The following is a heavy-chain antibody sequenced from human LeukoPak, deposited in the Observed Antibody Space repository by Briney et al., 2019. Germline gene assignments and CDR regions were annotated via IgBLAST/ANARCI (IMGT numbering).Heavy chain of an antibody. CDR1: GYTITNNY. CDR2: INPNSGGT. D-gene: IGHD3-22*01. J-gene: IGHJ3*02. Sequence: ASVKVSCKASGYTITNNYMHWVRQAPGQGLEWMGWINPNSGGTNYAQKFQGRVTMTRDTSISTAYMELSRLRSDDTAVYYCARDRAAYYYDSSGYYFHDAFDIWGQGTMVTVSS. V-gene: IGHV1-2*02. CDR3: ARDRAAYYYDSSGYYFHDAFDI.